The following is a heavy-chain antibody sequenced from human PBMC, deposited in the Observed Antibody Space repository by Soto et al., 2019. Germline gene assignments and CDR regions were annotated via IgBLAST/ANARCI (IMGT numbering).Heavy chain of an antibody. CDR1: GFTLGNYW. D-gene: IGHD1-1*01. CDR3: AKFGMATTKRSPPYYIDY. CDR2: IKEDGSQQ. J-gene: IGHJ4*02. V-gene: IGHV3-7*03. Sequence: GGSLRLSCLASGFTLGNYWMSWVRQAPGKGLEWVANIKEDGSQQYYVDSVKGRFTISRDNARNSLFLQMDNLRADDTAVYYCAKFGMATTKRSPPYYIDYWGQGALVTVSS.